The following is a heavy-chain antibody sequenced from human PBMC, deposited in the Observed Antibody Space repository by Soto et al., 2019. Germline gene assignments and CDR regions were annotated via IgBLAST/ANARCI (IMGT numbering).Heavy chain of an antibody. J-gene: IGHJ4*02. V-gene: IGHV4-31*03. Sequence: QVQLQEWGPGLVKPSQTLSLTCTVSGGSISSGGTGSYWTWSRQLPGKGLEWIGYIYYTGYTYYNPSLKSRPPISIDTSENQFSLKLTSVTAADTDVYFCASGHDAYKVRYWGQGTLVTVSS. CDR3: ASGHDAYKVRY. CDR2: IYYTGYT. CDR1: GGSISSGGTGSY. D-gene: IGHD1-1*01.